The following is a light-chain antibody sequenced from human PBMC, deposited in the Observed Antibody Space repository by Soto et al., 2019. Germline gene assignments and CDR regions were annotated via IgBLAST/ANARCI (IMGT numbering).Light chain of an antibody. CDR2: KAS. Sequence: DIQMTQSPSTLSASVGDTVTITCRASQSLSSWLAWYQHKPGKAPKLLISKASSLESGVPSRVSGSGSGTEFTLTISRLQPDDFATYHCQHYSGYSTFGQGTKLEIK. CDR1: QSLSSW. V-gene: IGKV1-5*03. J-gene: IGKJ2*01. CDR3: QHYSGYST.